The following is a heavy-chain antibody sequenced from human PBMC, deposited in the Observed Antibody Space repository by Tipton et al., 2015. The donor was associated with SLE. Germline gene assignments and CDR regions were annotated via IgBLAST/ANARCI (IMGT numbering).Heavy chain of an antibody. D-gene: IGHD2-2*01. V-gene: IGHV4-34*01. CDR2: INHSGST. Sequence: TLSLTCAVYGGSFSGYYWSWIRQPPGKGLEWIGEINHSGSTNYNPSLKSRVTISVDTSKNQFSLKLSSVTAADTAVYYCASCSSTSCPPWGQGTLVTVSS. CDR3: ASCSSTSCPP. J-gene: IGHJ4*02. CDR1: GGSFSGYY.